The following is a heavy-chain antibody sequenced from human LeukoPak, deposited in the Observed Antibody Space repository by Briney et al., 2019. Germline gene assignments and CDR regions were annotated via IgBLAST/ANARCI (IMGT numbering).Heavy chain of an antibody. CDR1: GYSFTSYW. CDR2: IYPGDSDT. CDR3: ARGDYDILTGYYGDAFDI. V-gene: IGHV5-51*01. D-gene: IGHD3-9*01. Sequence: GESLKISCKGSGYSFTSYWIGWVRQMPGKGLEWMGIIYPGDSDTRYGPSFQGQVTISADKSISTAYLQWSSLKASDTAMYYCARGDYDILTGYYGDAFDIWGQGTMVTVSS. J-gene: IGHJ3*02.